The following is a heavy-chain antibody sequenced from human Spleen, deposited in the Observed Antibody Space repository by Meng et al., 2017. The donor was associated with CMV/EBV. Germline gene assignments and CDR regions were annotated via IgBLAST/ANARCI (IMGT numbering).Heavy chain of an antibody. Sequence: QLTLKESGPTPVKPTQSLTLTCTLSGFSLSTSGVGVGWIRQPPGKALEWLALIYWDDDKRYSPSLKSRLTITKDTSKNQVVLTMTNMDPVDTATYYCAHTPSLITGTTWFDPWGQGTLVTVSS. CDR3: AHTPSLITGTTWFDP. CDR1: GFSLSTSGVG. D-gene: IGHD1-20*01. J-gene: IGHJ5*02. CDR2: IYWDDDK. V-gene: IGHV2-5*02.